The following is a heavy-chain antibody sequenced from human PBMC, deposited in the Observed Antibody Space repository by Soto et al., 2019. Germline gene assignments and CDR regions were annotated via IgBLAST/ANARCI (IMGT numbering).Heavy chain of an antibody. V-gene: IGHV3-30*18. CDR3: AKVLLTYTSGWYHPHFDY. D-gene: IGHD6-19*01. Sequence: QVQLVESGGGVVQPGRSLRLSCAASGFTFSSYVMHWVRQAPGKGLEWVAVVSNDGSNKDYADSVKGRFTISRDNSKNTLYLQMNSLRAEDTAVYYCAKVLLTYTSGWYHPHFDYWGQGTVVTVSS. CDR2: VSNDGSNK. CDR1: GFTFSSYV. J-gene: IGHJ4*02.